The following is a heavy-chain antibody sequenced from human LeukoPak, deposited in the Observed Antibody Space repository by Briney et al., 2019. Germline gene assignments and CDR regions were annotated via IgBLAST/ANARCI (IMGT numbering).Heavy chain of an antibody. J-gene: IGHJ4*02. CDR2: INPNSGGT. D-gene: IGHD5-12*01. CDR1: GYTFTGNY. Sequence: GASVKVSCTASGYTFTGNYMHWVRQAPGQGLELMGWINPNSGGTNYSQKFLGRGTITRVTSIRKAFLELSRLSSDDTAVYYCARDRYSGYDLYFDYWSQGTLVTVSS. CDR3: ARDRYSGYDLYFDY. V-gene: IGHV1-2*02.